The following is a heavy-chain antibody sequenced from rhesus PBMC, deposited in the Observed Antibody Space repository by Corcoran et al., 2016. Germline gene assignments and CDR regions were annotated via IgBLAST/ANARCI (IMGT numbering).Heavy chain of an antibody. CDR1: GGSFRSYW. V-gene: IGHV4-80*01. CDR2: INGNSGST. J-gene: IGHJ5-1*01. CDR3: ATYRVPDV. Sequence: QVQLQESGPGLVKHSETLSLTCAVSGGSFRSYWWSWIRQPPGKVLEWIGEINGNSGSTNYNPSLKSRVTISKDASKNQFSLKLSSVTAADTAVYYCATYRVPDVWGPGVLVTVSS.